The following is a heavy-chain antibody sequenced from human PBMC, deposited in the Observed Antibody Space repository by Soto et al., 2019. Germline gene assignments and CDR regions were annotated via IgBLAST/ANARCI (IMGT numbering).Heavy chain of an antibody. V-gene: IGHV3-23*01. CDR3: AKRLPALDH. J-gene: IGHJ4*02. Sequence: PGGSLRLSCAASGFTFSSHAMSWVRQAPGKGLEWVSGISGSGFDTDYAESVKGRFTISRDNSKDTLSLQMNSLRADDTAVYYCAKRLPALDHWGRGTLVTVSS. CDR2: ISGSGFDT. CDR1: GFTFSSHA.